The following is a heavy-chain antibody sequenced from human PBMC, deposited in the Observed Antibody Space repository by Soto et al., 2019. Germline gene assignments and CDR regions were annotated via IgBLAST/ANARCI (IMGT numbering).Heavy chain of an antibody. Sequence: PSETLSLTCTVFGGSVSIGDYLWSWIRQRPGKGLEWIGYIHDSGNTYYNPSLKSRVTISLDTSKNQFSLKVTSMTAADTAVYFCARGRGGVSGDYASLFDRWGQGNLVTVSS. CDR3: ARGRGGVSGDYASLFDR. V-gene: IGHV4-30-4*01. CDR2: IHDSGNT. D-gene: IGHD4-17*01. CDR1: GGSVSIGDYL. J-gene: IGHJ5*02.